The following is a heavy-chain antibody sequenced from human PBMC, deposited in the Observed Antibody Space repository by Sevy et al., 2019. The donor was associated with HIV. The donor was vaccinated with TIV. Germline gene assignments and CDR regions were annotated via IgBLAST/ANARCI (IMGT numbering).Heavy chain of an antibody. CDR1: GGSMNLYF. Sequence: SETVSLTCSVSGGSMNLYFWSWIRQPPGKGLEWIGYMYYSGSTNYNPSLKSRVTILGDMSKNQFSLTMRSVTAADTAVYYCARESIGAIGDFDSWGQGALVTVSS. J-gene: IGHJ4*02. D-gene: IGHD1-26*01. CDR3: ARESIGAIGDFDS. CDR2: MYYSGST. V-gene: IGHV4-59*01.